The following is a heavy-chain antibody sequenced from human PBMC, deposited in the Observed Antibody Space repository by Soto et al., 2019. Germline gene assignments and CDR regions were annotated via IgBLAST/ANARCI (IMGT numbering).Heavy chain of an antibody. V-gene: IGHV1-18*01. CDR3: ARDLSLRGAAAAGT. D-gene: IGHD6-13*01. CDR1: GYTFTSYG. Sequence: GASVTVCCTASGYTFTSYGSSWVRQAPGQGLEWMGWISAYNGNTNYAQKLQGRVTMTTDTSTSTAYMELRSLRSDDTAVYYCARDLSLRGAAAAGTWGQGTLVTVSS. CDR2: ISAYNGNT. J-gene: IGHJ5*02.